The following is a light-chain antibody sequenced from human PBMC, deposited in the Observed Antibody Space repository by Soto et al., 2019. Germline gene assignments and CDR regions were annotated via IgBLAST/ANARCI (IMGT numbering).Light chain of an antibody. CDR1: QSISSW. Sequence: DIQMTQSPSILSASVGDRVTITCRASQSISSWLAWYQQKPGKAPNLLIHKASHLESGVPSRFSGSGSGTDFTLTISRLEPEDFAVYYCQQYGSSPWTFGQGTKVDIK. CDR2: KAS. CDR3: QQYGSSPWT. V-gene: IGKV1-5*03. J-gene: IGKJ1*01.